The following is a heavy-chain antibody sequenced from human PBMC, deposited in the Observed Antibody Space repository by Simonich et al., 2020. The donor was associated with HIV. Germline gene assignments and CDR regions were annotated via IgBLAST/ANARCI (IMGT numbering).Heavy chain of an antibody. CDR1: GGSFSGYY. D-gene: IGHD1-1*01. V-gene: IGHV4-34*01. Sequence: QVQLQQWGAGLLKPSETLSLTCAVYGGSFSGYYWTWIRQPPGKGLEWIGEINHMGSTTYNASLKSRVTISVDSSKNQFSLKLSSVTAADAAVYYCARGSNPKERDHDSFDIWGQGTMVTVSS. CDR2: INHMGST. CDR3: ARGSNPKERDHDSFDI. J-gene: IGHJ3*02.